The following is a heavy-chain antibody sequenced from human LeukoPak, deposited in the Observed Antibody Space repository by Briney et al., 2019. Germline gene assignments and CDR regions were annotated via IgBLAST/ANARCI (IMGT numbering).Heavy chain of an antibody. V-gene: IGHV1-2*02. D-gene: IGHD5-24*01. CDR2: INPNSGGT. CDR1: GYTFSDHN. CDR3: ARDRLGEMATXXXTDXXXDX. Sequence: ASVKVSCKASGYTFSDHNVHWVRQAPGQGLEWMGWINPNSGGTKYVQKFQGRVTMTRDTSISTVYMELSRLRSDDTAIYSCARDRLGEMATXXXTDXXXDXWGQGTMVTVSS. J-gene: IGHJ3*02.